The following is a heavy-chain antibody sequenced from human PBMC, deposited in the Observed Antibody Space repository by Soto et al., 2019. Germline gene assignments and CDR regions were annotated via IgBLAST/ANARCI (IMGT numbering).Heavy chain of an antibody. CDR1: GGSFSGYY. V-gene: IGHV4-34*01. CDR3: ARLSPMTIAGTSYYHSLDV. Sequence: SETLSLTCAVYGGSFSGYYWSWIRQPPGKGLEWIGEINHSGSTNYNPSLKSRVTISVDTSKNQFSLKLTSVTAADTAVYYCARLSPMTIAGTSYYHSLDVWGQGAPVTVSS. CDR2: INHSGST. D-gene: IGHD6-13*01. J-gene: IGHJ6*02.